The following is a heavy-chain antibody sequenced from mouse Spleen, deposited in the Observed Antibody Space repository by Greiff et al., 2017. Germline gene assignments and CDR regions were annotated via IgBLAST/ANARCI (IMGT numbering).Heavy chain of an antibody. D-gene: IGHD4-1*01. J-gene: IGHJ1*01. CDR1: GYSFTDYN. CDR3: ARRGTGTRYWYFDV. Sequence: LVESGPELVKPGASVKISCKASGYSFTDYNMNWVKQNNGKSLEWIGIINPNYGTTSYNQKFKGKATLTVDQSSSTAYMQLNSLTSDDSAVYYCARRGTGTRYWYFDVWGAGTTVTVSS. CDR2: INPNYGTT. V-gene: IGHV1-39*01.